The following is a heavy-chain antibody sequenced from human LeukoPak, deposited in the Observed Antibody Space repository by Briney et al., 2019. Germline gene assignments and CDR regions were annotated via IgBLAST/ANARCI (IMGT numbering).Heavy chain of an antibody. J-gene: IGHJ4*02. CDR3: AVYYYDNSDYLPFDY. CDR2: IYPGDSNT. D-gene: IGHD3-22*01. Sequence: GESLKISCKGSGYSFTSYWIAWLRQMPGKGLEWMGIIYPGDSNTRYSPSFQGQVIISADKSISTAYLQWSSLKASDTAMYYCAVYYYDNSDYLPFDYWGQGTLVTVSS. V-gene: IGHV5-51*01. CDR1: GYSFTSYW.